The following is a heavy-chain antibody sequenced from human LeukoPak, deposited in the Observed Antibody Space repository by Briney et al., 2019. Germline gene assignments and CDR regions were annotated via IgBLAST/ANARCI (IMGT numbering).Heavy chain of an antibody. CDR3: ARAVERGYYMDV. D-gene: IGHD5-24*01. CDR2: IIPIFGTA. J-gene: IGHJ6*03. CDR1: GGTFSSYA. V-gene: IGHV1-69*05. Sequence: SVKVSCKAPGGTFSSYAISWVRQAPGQGLEWMGGIIPIFGTANYAQKFQGRVTITTDESTSTAYMELSSLRSEDTAVYYCARAVERGYYMDVWGKGTTVTVAS.